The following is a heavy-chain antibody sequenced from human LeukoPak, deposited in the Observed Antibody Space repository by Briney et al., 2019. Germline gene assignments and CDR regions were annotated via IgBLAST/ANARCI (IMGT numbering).Heavy chain of an antibody. V-gene: IGHV3-48*01. CDR3: ARIDVLLWFGEPGDY. D-gene: IGHD3-10*01. Sequence: GGSLRLSCAASGFTFSSYSMNWVRQAPGKGLEWVSYISSSSSTIYYADSVKGRFTISRDNAKNSLYLQMNSLRAEDTAVYYCARIDVLLWFGEPGDYWGQGTLVTVSS. CDR1: GFTFSSYS. CDR2: ISSSSSTI. J-gene: IGHJ4*02.